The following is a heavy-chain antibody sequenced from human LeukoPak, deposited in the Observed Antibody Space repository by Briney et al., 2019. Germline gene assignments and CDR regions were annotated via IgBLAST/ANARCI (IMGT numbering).Heavy chain of an antibody. D-gene: IGHD3-22*01. V-gene: IGHV1-3*01. CDR1: GYTFTSYA. J-gene: IGHJ4*02. CDR2: INAGNGNT. CDR3: ARDLDTYYYDSSGYYPY. Sequence: ASVKVSCKASGYTFTSYAMHWVRQAPGQRLEWMGWINAGNGNTKYSQKFQGRVTITRDTSADTAYMELSSLRSDDTAVYYCARDLDTYYYDSSGYYPYWGQGTLVTVSS.